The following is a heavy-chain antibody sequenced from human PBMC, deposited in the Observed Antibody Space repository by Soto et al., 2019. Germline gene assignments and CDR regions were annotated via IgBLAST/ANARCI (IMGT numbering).Heavy chain of an antibody. V-gene: IGHV4-31*03. D-gene: IGHD3-10*01. J-gene: IGHJ6*04. CDR2: IYYSGST. Sequence: SETLSLTCTVSGGSISSGGYYWSWIRQHPGKGLEWIGYIYYSGSTYYNPSLKSRVTISVDTSKNQFSLKLSSVTAADTAVYYCAKITMVRGVTGEDVWGKGTTVTVSS. CDR1: GGSISSGGYY. CDR3: AKITMVRGVTGEDV.